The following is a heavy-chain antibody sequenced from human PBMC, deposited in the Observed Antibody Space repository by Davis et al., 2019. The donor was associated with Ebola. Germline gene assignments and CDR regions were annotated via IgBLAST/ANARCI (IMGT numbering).Heavy chain of an antibody. CDR3: ARGNTGYGNFDC. Sequence: GESLKISCAASGFTFSSYWMHWVRQAPGKGLVWVSRISPDGSGTDYADSVKGRFTISRDNAKNTLYLQMDGLRVEDTAVYRCARGNTGYGNFDCWGQGALVTVTS. J-gene: IGHJ4*02. CDR1: GFTFSSYW. V-gene: IGHV3-74*01. CDR2: ISPDGSGT. D-gene: IGHD3-9*01.